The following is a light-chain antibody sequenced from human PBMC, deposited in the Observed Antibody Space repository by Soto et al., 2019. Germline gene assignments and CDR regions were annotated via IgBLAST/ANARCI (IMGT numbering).Light chain of an antibody. Sequence: DIQMTQSPSTLSASVGDRVTITCRASQSISSWLAWYQQKPGKAPKLLINDASSLESGVPSRFSGSGSGTEFTLTISSLQPYDFATYYCQQYNSYSWTFGQGTKVEIK. J-gene: IGKJ1*01. CDR3: QQYNSYSWT. V-gene: IGKV1-5*01. CDR1: QSISSW. CDR2: DAS.